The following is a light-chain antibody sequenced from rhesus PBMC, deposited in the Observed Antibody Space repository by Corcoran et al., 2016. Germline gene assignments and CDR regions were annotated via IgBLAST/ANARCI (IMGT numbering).Light chain of an antibody. CDR2: AAS. Sequence: DIQMTQSPSSLSASVGDRVTITCRASQGITTDLAWYQQKPGKTPKLLIYAASSSQSGIPSRFCGNGSGTDFSLTISSLQPEDSAAYYCQHYYDNPVTFGPETKLDIK. CDR3: QHYYDNPVT. V-gene: IGKV1-25*02. J-gene: IGKJ3*01. CDR1: QGITTD.